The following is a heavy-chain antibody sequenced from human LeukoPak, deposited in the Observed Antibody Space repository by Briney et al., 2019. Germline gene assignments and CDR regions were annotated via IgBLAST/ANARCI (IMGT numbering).Heavy chain of an antibody. V-gene: IGHV5-51*01. CDR3: ARRVVNNRNWYFNL. CDR2: IYPGDSDT. CDR1: GSSFTRNW. J-gene: IGHJ2*01. Sequence: GAPLQISCKGSGSSFTRNWIGWVRPMPGGGLEWMGIIYPGDSDTRYSPSFQGQVTISADKSINTAYLQWSSLKASDTAMYYCARRVVNNRNWYFNLWGRGTLVTVSS. D-gene: IGHD4-23*01.